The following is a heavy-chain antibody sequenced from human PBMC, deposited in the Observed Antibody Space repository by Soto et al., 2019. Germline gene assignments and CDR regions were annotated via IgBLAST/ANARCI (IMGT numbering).Heavy chain of an antibody. J-gene: IGHJ4*02. CDR3: AKETYSSSSFDY. D-gene: IGHD6-6*01. Sequence: EVQLVESGGGLVQPGRSLRLSCAASGFTFDDYAMHWVRQAPGKGLEWVSGISWNSGSIGYADSVKGRFTISRDNAKNSLYLPMNSLRAEDTALYYCAKETYSSSSFDYWGQGTLVTVSS. V-gene: IGHV3-9*01. CDR1: GFTFDDYA. CDR2: ISWNSGSI.